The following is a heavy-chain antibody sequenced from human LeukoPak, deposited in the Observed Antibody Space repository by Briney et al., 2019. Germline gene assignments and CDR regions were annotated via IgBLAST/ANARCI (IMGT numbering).Heavy chain of an antibody. CDR1: GFTFSSYG. V-gene: IGHV3-30*18. D-gene: IGHD6-13*01. CDR2: ISYDGSKK. CDR3: AKAGSSSWYFDAFDI. J-gene: IGHJ3*02. Sequence: GRSLRLSCAASGFTFSSYGMHWVRQAPGKGLEWVAVISYDGSKKYYVDSVKGRFTISGDNSKNTLYLQMNSLRAEDTAVYFCAKAGSSSWYFDAFDIWGQGTMVTVSS.